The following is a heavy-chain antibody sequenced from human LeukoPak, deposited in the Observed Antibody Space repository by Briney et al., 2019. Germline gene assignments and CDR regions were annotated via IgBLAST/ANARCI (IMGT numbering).Heavy chain of an antibody. CDR3: ARMGRGVAVAGD. D-gene: IGHD6-19*01. CDR2: INYSGST. V-gene: IGHV4-39*01. J-gene: IGHJ4*02. Sequence: SETLSLTCTVSGGSITSSTYYWGWIRQPPGKGLEWIGSINYSGSTYYNPSLKSRITISVDTSKRQFSLKLIPVTAADTAVYFCARMGRGVAVAGDWGQGTLVTVSS. CDR1: GGSITSSTYY.